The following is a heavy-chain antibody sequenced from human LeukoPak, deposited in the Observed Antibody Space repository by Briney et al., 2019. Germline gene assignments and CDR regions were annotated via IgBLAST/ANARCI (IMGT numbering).Heavy chain of an antibody. J-gene: IGHJ6*02. CDR1: GGTFSSYA. CDR2: IIPIFGTA. V-gene: IGHV1-69*13. Sequence: EASVKVSCKASGGTFSSYAISWVRQAPGQGLEWMGGIIPIFGTANYAQKFQGRVTITADESTSTAYMELSSLRSEDTAVYYCARPILRGYSYGLTYYYYGMDVWGQGTTVTVSS. D-gene: IGHD5-18*01. CDR3: ARPILRGYSYGLTYYYYGMDV.